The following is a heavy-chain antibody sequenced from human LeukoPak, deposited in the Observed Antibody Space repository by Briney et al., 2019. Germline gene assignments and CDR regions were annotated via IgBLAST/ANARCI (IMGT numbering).Heavy chain of an antibody. CDR1: GGSISSYY. CDR3: ARAKQEGYYDILTGYHDRYFDY. Sequence: SETPSLTCTVSGGSISSYYWSWIRQPPGKGLEWIGYIYYSGSTNYNPSLKSRVTISVDTSKNQFSLKLSYVTAADTAVYYCARAKQEGYYDILTGYHDRYFDYWGQGTLVTVSS. V-gene: IGHV4-59*08. J-gene: IGHJ4*02. CDR2: IYYSGST. D-gene: IGHD3-9*01.